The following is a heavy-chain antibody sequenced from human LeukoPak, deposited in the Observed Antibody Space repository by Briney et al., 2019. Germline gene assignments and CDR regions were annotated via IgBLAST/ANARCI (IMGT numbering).Heavy chain of an antibody. CDR1: GGSISSSSYY. J-gene: IGHJ4*02. CDR2: IYYSGST. CDR3: ARQGITRAVAGTSFDY. D-gene: IGHD6-19*01. Sequence: SETLSLTCTVSGGSISSSSYYWGWIRQPPGKGLEWIGSIYYSGSTYYNPSLKSRVTISVDTSKNQFSLKLSSVTAADTAVYYCARQGITRAVAGTSFDYWGQGTLVTVSS. V-gene: IGHV4-39*01.